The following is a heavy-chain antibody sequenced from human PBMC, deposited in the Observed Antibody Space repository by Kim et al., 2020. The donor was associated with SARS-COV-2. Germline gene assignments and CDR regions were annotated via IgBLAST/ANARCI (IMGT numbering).Heavy chain of an antibody. J-gene: IGHJ4*02. CDR1: GFTFSSYA. CDR2: ISYDGSNK. D-gene: IGHD6-6*01. CDR3: ARDVDSSSSEGGY. Sequence: GGSLRLSCAASGFTFSSYAMHWVRQAPGKGLEWVAVISYDGSNKYYADSVKGRFTISRDNSKNTLYLQMNSLRAEDTAVYYCARDVDSSSSEGGYWGQGTLVTVSS. V-gene: IGHV3-30-3*01.